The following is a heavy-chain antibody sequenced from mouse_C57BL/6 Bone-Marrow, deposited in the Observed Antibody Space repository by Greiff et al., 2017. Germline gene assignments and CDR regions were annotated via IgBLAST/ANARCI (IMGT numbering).Heavy chain of an antibody. CDR2: IWRGGST. CDR1: GFSLTSYG. Sequence: QVQLKESGPGLVQPSQSLSITCTVSGFSLTSYGVHWVRQSPGKGLEWLGVIWRGGSTDYNAAFMSRLGITKDNSKSQVFFKMNSLQADDTAIYYCAKTFYGNDWYFDVWGTGTTVTVSA. D-gene: IGHD2-10*01. CDR3: AKTFYGNDWYFDV. J-gene: IGHJ1*03. V-gene: IGHV2-5*01.